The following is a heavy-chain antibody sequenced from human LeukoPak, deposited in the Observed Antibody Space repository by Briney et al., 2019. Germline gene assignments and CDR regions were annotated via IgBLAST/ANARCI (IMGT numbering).Heavy chain of an antibody. J-gene: IGHJ4*02. CDR2: VHFSGST. Sequence: SETLSLTCAVSSASVTSHYWAWIRQPAGKGLEWVGRVHFSGSTNYNASVRSRVGISLDKSNDEMYLTLKSVYAPDTAVYSFSRDESSRDDSGGYHYWGRGVLVTVSS. CDR1: SASVTSHY. CDR3: SRDESSRDDSGGYHY. V-gene: IGHV4-4*07. D-gene: IGHD3-22*01.